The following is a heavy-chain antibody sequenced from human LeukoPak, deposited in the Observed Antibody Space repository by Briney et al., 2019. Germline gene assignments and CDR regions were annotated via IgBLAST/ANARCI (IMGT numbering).Heavy chain of an antibody. V-gene: IGHV3-NL1*01. CDR1: GFSFSYHG. J-gene: IGHJ4*02. CDR2: VSPPGGGT. CDR3: AKERYGH. D-gene: IGHD1-1*01. Sequence: GGTLRLSCAASGFSFSYHGMNWVRQAPGKGLEWLSGVSPPGGGTYYADSVKGRFTISRDNSKNTLYLQMNSLRAEDTAVYYCAKERYGHWGQGTLVTVSS.